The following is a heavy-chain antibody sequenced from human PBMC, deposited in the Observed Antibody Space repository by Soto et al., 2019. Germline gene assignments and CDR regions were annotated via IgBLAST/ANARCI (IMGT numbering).Heavy chain of an antibody. J-gene: IGHJ5*02. D-gene: IGHD6-13*01. Sequence: ASVKVSCKASGYTFTSYGIHWVRQAPGQRLEWMGWINAANGDTKYSPKFQGRVTITRDTSASTAYMELSSLRSEDTAVYYCVRRHVSATGTDSFDHWGQGNLVTLSS. CDR3: VRRHVSATGTDSFDH. V-gene: IGHV1-3*01. CDR2: INAANGDT. CDR1: GYTFTSYG.